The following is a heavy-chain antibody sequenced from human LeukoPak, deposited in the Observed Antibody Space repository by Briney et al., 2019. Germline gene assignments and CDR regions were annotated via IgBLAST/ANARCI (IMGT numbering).Heavy chain of an antibody. CDR2: VHYSGSA. Sequence: SETLSLTCTVSGDSIYRTPYYWGWIRQPPGKGLEYIGSVHYSGSAYYTPSLKSRLTISVDTSKNQFSLKLSSMTAADTAVYFCARVKGSWALDYWGQGTLVTVSS. CDR3: ARVKGSWALDY. V-gene: IGHV4-39*07. D-gene: IGHD6-13*01. CDR1: GDSIYRTPYY. J-gene: IGHJ4*02.